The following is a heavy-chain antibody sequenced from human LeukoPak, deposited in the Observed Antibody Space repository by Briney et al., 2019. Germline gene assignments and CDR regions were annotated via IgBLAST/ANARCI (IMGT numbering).Heavy chain of an antibody. CDR3: ARGAAGGIFGSFDY. Sequence: ASVKVSCKASGYTFASHGISWVRQAPGQGLEWMGWISAYNGNTNYAQKLQGRVTMTTDTSTSTAYMELRSLGSDDSAVYYCARGAAGGIFGSFDYWGQGTLVTVSS. CDR1: GYTFASHG. J-gene: IGHJ4*02. D-gene: IGHD3-3*01. V-gene: IGHV1-18*01. CDR2: ISAYNGNT.